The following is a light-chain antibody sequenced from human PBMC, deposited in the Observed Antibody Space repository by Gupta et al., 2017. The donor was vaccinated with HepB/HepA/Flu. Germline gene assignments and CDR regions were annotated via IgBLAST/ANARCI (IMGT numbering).Light chain of an antibody. V-gene: IGKV3-15*01. CDR1: QSVSSN. J-gene: IGKJ1*01. Sequence: EIVMTQSPATLSVSPGERATLSCRASQSVSSNLAWYQQKPGQAPRLIIYGASNRAIGIPDRFSGSGYGKEFTLTSSRRQYEDCAVYYGQQDNTLWTFGQGTKVEIK. CDR3: QQDNTLWT. CDR2: GAS.